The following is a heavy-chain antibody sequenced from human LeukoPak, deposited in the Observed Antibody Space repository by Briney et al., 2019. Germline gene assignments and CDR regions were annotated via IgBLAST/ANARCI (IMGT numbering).Heavy chain of an antibody. CDR3: ARDRGSDDPIDY. D-gene: IGHD2-15*01. Sequence: PGRSLRLSCAASGFIFSSYGMHWVRQAPGKGLEWVAVVWHDGTKKYYADSVKGRFTISRDNSKNTLDLQMNSLRVEDTAVYYCARDRGSDDPIDYWGQGTLVTVSS. CDR2: VWHDGTKK. V-gene: IGHV3-33*01. J-gene: IGHJ1*01. CDR1: GFIFSSYG.